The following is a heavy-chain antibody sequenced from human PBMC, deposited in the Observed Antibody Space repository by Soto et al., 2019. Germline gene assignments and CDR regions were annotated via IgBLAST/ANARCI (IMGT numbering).Heavy chain of an antibody. CDR2: VYHTGNT. CDR3: AREQYNWKL. D-gene: IGHD1-20*01. Sequence: SETLSLTCSVSGASITSYYWTWIRHSPGKGLEWIGYVYHTGNTYYNPSLKGRVTISLDTSKNQVSLRLRSVTAADTAVYYCAREQYNWKLWGQGTLVTVSS. J-gene: IGHJ4*02. CDR1: GASITSYY. V-gene: IGHV4-59*01.